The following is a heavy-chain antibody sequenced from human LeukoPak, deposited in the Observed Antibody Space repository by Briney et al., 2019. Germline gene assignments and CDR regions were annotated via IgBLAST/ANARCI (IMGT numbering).Heavy chain of an antibody. D-gene: IGHD3-22*01. J-gene: IGHJ4*02. CDR2: IIPIFGTA. CDR1: GGTFSSYA. Sequence: SVNVSCKASGGTFSSYAISGVRQAPGQGLEWMGGIIPIFGTANYAPNVQGRVAITTDESTRTAYMDLSSLRSEDTAVYYCARGYYDSSGYSDYWGQGTLVTVSS. V-gene: IGHV1-69*05. CDR3: ARGYYDSSGYSDY.